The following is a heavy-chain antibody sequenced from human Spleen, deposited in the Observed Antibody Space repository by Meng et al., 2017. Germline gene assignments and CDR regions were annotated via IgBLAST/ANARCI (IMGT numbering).Heavy chain of an antibody. CDR1: GFPLSSPRMG. V-gene: IGHV2-26*01. J-gene: IGHJ6*02. D-gene: IGHD3-22*01. CDR3: ARIGYNVSSGYYWQGPRQYSGMDV. Sequence: SGPTLVKPTETLTLTCTVSGFPLSSPRMGVSWIRQPPGKALEWLAHIFSNDEESYNTSLKSRLTISKDTFKSQVVLIMTNMDPADTATYYCARIGYNVSSGYYWQGPRQYSGMDVWGQGTTVTVSS. CDR2: IFSNDEE.